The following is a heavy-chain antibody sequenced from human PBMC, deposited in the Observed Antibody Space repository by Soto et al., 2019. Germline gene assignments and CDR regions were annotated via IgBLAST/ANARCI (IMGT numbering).Heavy chain of an antibody. Sequence: EVQLVESGGGLVQPGGSLRLSCAASGFTFSSYWMSWVRQAPGKGLERVANIKQDGSEKYYVDSVKGRFTISRDNAKNSLYLQMNSLRAEDTAVYYCARSKMCSGGSCYSTSWGQGTLVTVSS. CDR2: IKQDGSEK. V-gene: IGHV3-7*01. J-gene: IGHJ5*02. CDR1: GFTFSSYW. CDR3: ARSKMCSGGSCYSTS. D-gene: IGHD2-15*01.